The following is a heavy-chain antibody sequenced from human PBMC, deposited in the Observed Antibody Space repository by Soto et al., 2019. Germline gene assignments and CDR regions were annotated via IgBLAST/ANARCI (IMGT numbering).Heavy chain of an antibody. CDR3: ATGPLARDAFDI. CDR2: FDPEDGET. V-gene: IGHV1-24*01. Sequence: ASVKVSCKVSGYTLTELSMHWVRQAPGKGLEWMGGFDPEDGETIYAQKFQGRVTMTEXXXXXXAXMXLXSXRSEXTAVYYCATGPLARDAFDIWGQGTIVTVSS. J-gene: IGHJ3*02. D-gene: IGHD3-16*01. CDR1: GYTLTELS.